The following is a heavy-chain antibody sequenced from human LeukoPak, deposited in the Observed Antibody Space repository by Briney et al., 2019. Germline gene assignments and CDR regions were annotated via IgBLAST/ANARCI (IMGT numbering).Heavy chain of an antibody. J-gene: IGHJ4*02. CDR2: IYISGST. D-gene: IGHD6-19*01. V-gene: IGHV4-59*10. Sequence: SETLSLTCAVYGGSIRSYYWSWIRQPAEKGLEWIGRIYISGSTNYNPSLKSRVTMSVDTSKNQFSLKLSSVTAADTAVYYCARAPEFSSGWLLDYWGQGTLVTVSS. CDR1: GGSIRSYY. CDR3: ARAPEFSSGWLLDY.